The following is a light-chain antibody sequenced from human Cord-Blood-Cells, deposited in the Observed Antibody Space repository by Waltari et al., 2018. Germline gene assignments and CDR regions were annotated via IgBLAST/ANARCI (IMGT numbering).Light chain of an antibody. V-gene: IGLV1-40*01. CDR2: GNS. CDR3: QSYDSSLSGWV. J-gene: IGLJ3*02. Sequence: QSVLTQPPSVSGAPGQRVTISCTGSRSNIGAGYDVHCNEQLPGTAPKLLIYGNSNRPSGVTDRFSGSKSGTSASLAITGLQAEDEADYYCQSYDSSLSGWVFGGGIKLTVL. CDR1: RSNIGAGYD.